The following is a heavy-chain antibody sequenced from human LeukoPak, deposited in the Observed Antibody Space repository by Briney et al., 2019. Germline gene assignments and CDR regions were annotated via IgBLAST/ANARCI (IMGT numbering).Heavy chain of an antibody. CDR1: GGSISSYY. V-gene: IGHV4-59*01. Sequence: PSETLSLTCTVSGGSISSYYWSWIRQPPGKGLEWIGYIYYSGSTNYNPSLKSRVTISVDTSKNQFSLKLNSVTAADTAVYYCASTGWEYCSSTSCYGLSWFGPWGQGTLVTVSS. D-gene: IGHD2-2*01. J-gene: IGHJ5*02. CDR2: IYYSGST. CDR3: ASTGWEYCSSTSCYGLSWFGP.